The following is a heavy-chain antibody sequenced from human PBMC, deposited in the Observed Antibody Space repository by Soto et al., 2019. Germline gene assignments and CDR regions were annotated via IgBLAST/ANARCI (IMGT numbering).Heavy chain of an antibody. D-gene: IGHD1-26*01. Sequence: LRLSCAASGFTFSSYGMHWVRQAPGKGLEWVAIIWHDGNNKYYADSVRGRFIISRDNSKNRLYLQMNSLRAEDTAVYYCASDLVGASDSYGLDVWGQGTPVTVSS. CDR1: GFTFSSYG. CDR2: IWHDGNNK. J-gene: IGHJ6*02. CDR3: ASDLVGASDSYGLDV. V-gene: IGHV3-33*01.